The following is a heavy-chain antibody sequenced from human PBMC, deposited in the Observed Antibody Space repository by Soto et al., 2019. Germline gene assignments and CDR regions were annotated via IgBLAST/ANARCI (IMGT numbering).Heavy chain of an antibody. J-gene: IGHJ6*02. CDR2: IGSADAP. D-gene: IGHD2-15*01. Sequence: RRADDAAGFSFSTYDMDWLRQGSRKDLEWVSAIGSADAPHNVGSVKGQVTTSKEIAKNSLYLQMNSLRAGHTAVYYCARAYSCRLPRRADYYYAMDVWGLGTTLTVSS. CDR3: ARAYSCRLPRRADYYYAMDV. CDR1: GFSFSTYD. V-gene: IGHV3-13*05.